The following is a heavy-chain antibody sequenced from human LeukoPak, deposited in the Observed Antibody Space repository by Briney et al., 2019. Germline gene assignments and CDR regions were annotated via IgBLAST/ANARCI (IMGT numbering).Heavy chain of an antibody. Sequence: GGSLRLSCAASGFTFSDTWMHWVRQAPGGGLVWVSRIRSDGSDTRYAESVKGRFTISRDNAKNTLYLQMNSLRAEDTAVYYCARDWFHAIDYWGQGTLVTVSS. CDR1: GFTFSDTW. CDR3: ARDWFHAIDY. D-gene: IGHD2/OR15-2a*01. J-gene: IGHJ4*02. V-gene: IGHV3-74*01. CDR2: IRSDGSDT.